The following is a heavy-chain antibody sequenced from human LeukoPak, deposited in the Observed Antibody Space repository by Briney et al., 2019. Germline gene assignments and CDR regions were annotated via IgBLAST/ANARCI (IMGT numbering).Heavy chain of an antibody. D-gene: IGHD6-13*01. V-gene: IGHV6-1*01. J-gene: IGHJ5*02. Sequence: SQTLSLTCAISGDSVSSNSAAWNWIRQSPSRGLEWLGRTYYRSKWYNDYAVSVKSRITINPDTSKNQFSLQLNSVTPEDTAVYYCARDPVAAAGTVSCWFDPWGQGTLVTVSS. CDR3: ARDPVAAAGTVSCWFDP. CDR2: TYYRSKWYN. CDR1: GDSVSSNSAA.